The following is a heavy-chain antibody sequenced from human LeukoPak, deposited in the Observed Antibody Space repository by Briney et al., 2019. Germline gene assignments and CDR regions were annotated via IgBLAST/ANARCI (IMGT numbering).Heavy chain of an antibody. CDR1: GYSFTSYW. J-gene: IGHJ3*02. CDR2: IYPGDSDT. CDR3: ASRRGIAVAGTFAFAFDI. V-gene: IGHV5-51*01. Sequence: GESLKISCKGSGYSFTSYWIGWGRQMPGKGLEGRGIIYPGDSDTRYSPSFQGQVTISADKSISTAYLQWSSLKASDTAMYYCASRRGIAVAGTFAFAFDIWGQGTMVTVSS. D-gene: IGHD6-19*01.